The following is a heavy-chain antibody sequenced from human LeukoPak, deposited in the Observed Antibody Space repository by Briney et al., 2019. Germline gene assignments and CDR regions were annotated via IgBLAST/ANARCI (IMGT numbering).Heavy chain of an antibody. CDR1: GYSFTSYW. CDR3: ARRVGETIVVVPAAIMRGAFDI. D-gene: IGHD2-2*02. J-gene: IGHJ3*02. V-gene: IGHV5-51*01. Sequence: GESLKISCKGSGYSFTSYWIGWVRQMPGKGLEWMGIIYPGDSDTRYSPSFQGQVTISADKSISTAYLQWSSLKASDTAMYYCARRVGETIVVVPAAIMRGAFDIWGQGTMVTVSS. CDR2: IYPGDSDT.